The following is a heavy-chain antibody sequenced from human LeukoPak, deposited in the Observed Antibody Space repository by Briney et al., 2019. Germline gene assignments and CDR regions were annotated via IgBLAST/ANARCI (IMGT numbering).Heavy chain of an antibody. D-gene: IGHD3-16*01. CDR1: GFTFSSYW. J-gene: IGHJ4*02. CDR3: ARDLQDYRGDY. CDR2: INTDGSST. Sequence: GGSLRLSCAASGFTFSSYWMHWVRQAPGKGLVWVSRINTDGSSTSYADSVKGRFTISRDSAKNTLYLQMNSLRAEDTAVYYCARDLQDYRGDYWGQGTLVTVSS. V-gene: IGHV3-74*01.